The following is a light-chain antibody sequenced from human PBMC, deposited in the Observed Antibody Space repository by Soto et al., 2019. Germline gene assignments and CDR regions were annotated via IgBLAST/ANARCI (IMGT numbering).Light chain of an antibody. V-gene: IGKV1-5*03. J-gene: IGKJ1*01. CDR1: QSISSW. Sequence: DIQMTQSPSTLSASVGDRVTITCWASQSISSWLAWYQQKPGKAPKLLIYKASSLESGVPSRFSGSGSGTEFTLTISSLQPDDFATYYCQQYNSYSSTWTFGQGTKVEIK. CDR2: KAS. CDR3: QQYNSYSSTWT.